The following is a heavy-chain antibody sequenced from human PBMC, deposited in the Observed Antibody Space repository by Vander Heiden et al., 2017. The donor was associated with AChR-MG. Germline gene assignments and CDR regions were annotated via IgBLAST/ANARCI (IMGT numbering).Heavy chain of an antibody. CDR1: GGTFSRYA. V-gene: IGHV1-69*01. CDR3: ARWAYYYDSSGYPKDYYYYGMDV. D-gene: IGHD3-22*01. CDR2: IIPIFGTA. J-gene: IGHJ6*02. Sequence: QVQLVQSVAEVKKPGSSVKVSCKASGGTFSRYAINWVRQAPGQGLEWMGGIIPIFGTANYAQKFQGRVTITADESTSTAYMELSSLRSEDTAVYYCARWAYYYDSSGYPKDYYYYGMDVWGQGTTVTVSS.